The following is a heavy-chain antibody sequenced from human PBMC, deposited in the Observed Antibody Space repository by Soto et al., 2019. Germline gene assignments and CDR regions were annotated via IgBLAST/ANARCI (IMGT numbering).Heavy chain of an antibody. D-gene: IGHD6-19*01. CDR3: ARQHGPPTSVTGSAP. CDR1: GYTLFTDD. J-gene: IGHJ1*01. CDR2: ISTYSGDT. V-gene: IGHV1-18*01. Sequence: ASVKGACKAAGYTLFTDDISCVRQAHGQGLEWMGWISTYSGDTKYAQKFQGRVTMTTDTSTTTAYLELRSLRSDDTAVYYCARQHGPPTSVTGSAPWGNGTPDTV.